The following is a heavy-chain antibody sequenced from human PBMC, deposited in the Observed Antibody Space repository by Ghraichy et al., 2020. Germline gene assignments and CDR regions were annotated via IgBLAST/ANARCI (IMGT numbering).Heavy chain of an antibody. CDR2: IKSKTDGGTT. D-gene: IGHD2-15*01. CDR3: TTKTKVVHYGMDV. Sequence: GGSLRLSCAASGFTFSNAWMSWVRQAPGKGLEWVGRIKSKTDGGTTDYAAPVKGRFTISRDDSKNTLYLQMNSLKTEDTAVYYCTTKTKVVHYGMDVWGQGTTVTVSS. J-gene: IGHJ6*02. CDR1: GFTFSNAW. V-gene: IGHV3-15*01.